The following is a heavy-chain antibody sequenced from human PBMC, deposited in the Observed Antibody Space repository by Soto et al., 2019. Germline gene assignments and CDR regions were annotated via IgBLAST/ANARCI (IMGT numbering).Heavy chain of an antibody. CDR1: GGTFSSYA. V-gene: IGHV1-69*13. D-gene: IGHD3-22*01. CDR3: ARVGLPYYDSSGYYYFDY. CDR2: IIPIFGTA. J-gene: IGHJ4*02. Sequence: SVKVSCKASGGTFSSYAISWVRQAPGQGLEWMGGIIPIFGTANYAQKFQGRVTITADESTSTAYMELSSLRSEDTAVYYCARVGLPYYDSSGYYYFDYWGQGTLVTVSS.